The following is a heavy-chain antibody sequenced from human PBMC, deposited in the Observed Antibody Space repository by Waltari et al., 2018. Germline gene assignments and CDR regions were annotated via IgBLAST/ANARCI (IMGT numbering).Heavy chain of an antibody. Sequence: QVQLVQSGAAVKKPGASVKVSCKASGYTFTGYSMHWVRQAPGQGLEWMGRINPNSGGTNYAQKFQGRVTMTRDTSISTAYMELSRLRSDDTAVYYCARDTGQQWLVLDAFDIWGQGTMVTVSS. V-gene: IGHV1-2*06. CDR1: GYTFTGYS. CDR3: ARDTGQQWLVLDAFDI. J-gene: IGHJ3*02. D-gene: IGHD6-19*01. CDR2: INPNSGGT.